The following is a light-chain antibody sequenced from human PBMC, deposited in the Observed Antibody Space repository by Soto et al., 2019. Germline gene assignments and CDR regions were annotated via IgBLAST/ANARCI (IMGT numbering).Light chain of an antibody. CDR2: DVS. CDR3: SSYTSSSIVV. CDR1: SSDVGGYNY. J-gene: IGLJ2*01. Sequence: SALTQPASVSGSPGQSITISCTGTSSDVGGYNYVSWYQQHPGKAPKLMIYDVSNRPSGVSNRFSGSKSGNTASLTISGLQADDEADYYCSSYTSSSIVVFGGGTKLTVL. V-gene: IGLV2-14*01.